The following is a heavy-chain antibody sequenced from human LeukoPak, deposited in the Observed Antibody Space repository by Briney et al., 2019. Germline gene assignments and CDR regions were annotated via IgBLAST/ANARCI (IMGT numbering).Heavy chain of an antibody. CDR2: ISGSGGST. CDR3: AKDHEYSSSSTPEDY. CDR1: GFTVSSNY. D-gene: IGHD6-6*01. J-gene: IGHJ4*02. V-gene: IGHV3-23*01. Sequence: GGSLRLSCAASGFTVSSNYMSWVRQAPGKGLEWVSAISGSGGSTYYADSVKGRFTISRDNSKNTLYLQMNSLRAEDTAVYYCAKDHEYSSSSTPEDYWGQGTLVTVSS.